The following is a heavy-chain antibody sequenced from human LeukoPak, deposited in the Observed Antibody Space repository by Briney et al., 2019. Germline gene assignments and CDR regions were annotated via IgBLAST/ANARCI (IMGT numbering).Heavy chain of an antibody. J-gene: IGHJ4*02. CDR2: ISSNGGST. V-gene: IGHV3-64D*06. CDR1: GFTFSRYA. CDR3: VKGSSSGSYFDY. Sequence: GGSLRLSCSASGFTFSRYAMHWVRQAPGKGLEYVSAISSNGGSTYYADSVKGRFTISRDNSRNTLHLQMSSLRVEDTAVYYCVKGSSSGSYFDYWGQGTLVTVSS. D-gene: IGHD3-10*01.